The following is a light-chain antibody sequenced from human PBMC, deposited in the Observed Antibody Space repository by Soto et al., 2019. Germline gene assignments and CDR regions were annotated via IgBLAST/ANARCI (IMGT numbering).Light chain of an antibody. J-gene: IGKJ4*01. Sequence: EIVLTQSPATLSVSLGDSATLSCRASQGVDNDLAWYQQKPGQPPRLLIYDASTRATGIPARFSGSQSGTEFTLTISSLLSEDFAVYSCQQYNNLPLTFGGGTKVDIK. CDR2: DAS. V-gene: IGKV3D-15*01. CDR1: QGVDND. CDR3: QQYNNLPLT.